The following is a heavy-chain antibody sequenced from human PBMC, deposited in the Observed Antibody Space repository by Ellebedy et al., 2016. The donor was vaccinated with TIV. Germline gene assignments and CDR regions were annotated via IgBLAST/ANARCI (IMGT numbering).Heavy chain of an antibody. CDR3: ARGGSGSYPDPVDY. J-gene: IGHJ4*02. CDR1: GYTFSGHY. CDR2: INPNRGGT. D-gene: IGHD1-26*01. V-gene: IGHV1-2*02. Sequence: ASVKVSCKASGYTFSGHYLHWVRQAPGQGLEWMGCINPNRGGTYYAQKFQGRVTMTRDTSISTAYMELSRLRSDDTAAYYCARGGSGSYPDPVDYWGQGTLVTVSS.